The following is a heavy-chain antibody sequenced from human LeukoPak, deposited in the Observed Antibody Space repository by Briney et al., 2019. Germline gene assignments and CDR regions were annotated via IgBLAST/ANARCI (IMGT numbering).Heavy chain of an antibody. D-gene: IGHD6-13*01. J-gene: IGHJ4*02. CDR1: GYTFTSYG. V-gene: IGHV1-18*01. Sequence: ASVKVSCKASGYTFTSYGISWVRQAPGQGLEWMGWISAYSGNTQYAQNFQGRVTMTTDTSTSTAYMELRSLRSDDTAAYYCARDPPGGITPAGTFDYWGQGTLVTVSP. CDR2: ISAYSGNT. CDR3: ARDPPGGITPAGTFDY.